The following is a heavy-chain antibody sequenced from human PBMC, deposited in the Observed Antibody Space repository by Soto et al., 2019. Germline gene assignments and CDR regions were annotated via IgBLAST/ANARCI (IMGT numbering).Heavy chain of an antibody. CDR3: ARHFSSIYSGYDSYYYYYMDV. J-gene: IGHJ6*03. Sequence: GESLKISCKGSGYSFTSYWIGWVRQMPGKGLEWMGIIYPGDSDTRYSPSFQGQVTISADKSISTAYLQWSSLKASDTAMYYCARHFSSIYSGYDSYYYYYMDVWGKGTTVTVSS. D-gene: IGHD5-12*01. CDR2: IYPGDSDT. V-gene: IGHV5-51*01. CDR1: GYSFTSYW.